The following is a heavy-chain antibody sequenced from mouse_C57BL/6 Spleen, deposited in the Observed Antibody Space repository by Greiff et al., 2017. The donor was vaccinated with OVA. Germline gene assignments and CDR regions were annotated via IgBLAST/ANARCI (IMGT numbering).Heavy chain of an antibody. V-gene: IGHV1-82*01. J-gene: IGHJ2*01. CDR1: GYAFSSSW. CDR2: IYPGDGDT. D-gene: IGHD1-1*01. CDR3: VRFTTVVGFDY. Sequence: VQLVESGPELVKPGASVKISCKASGYAFSSSWMNWVKQRPGKGLEWIGRIYPGDGDTNYNGKFKGKATLTADKSSSTAYMQLSSLTSEDSAVYFCVRFTTVVGFDYWGQGTTLTVSS.